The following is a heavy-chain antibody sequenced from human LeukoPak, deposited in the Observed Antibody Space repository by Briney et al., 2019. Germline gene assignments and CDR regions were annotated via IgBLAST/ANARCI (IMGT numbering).Heavy chain of an antibody. J-gene: IGHJ4*02. D-gene: IGHD3-3*01. CDR3: ARGPYYDFWSGYEGGYFDY. CDR2: INPNSGGT. CDR1: GYTFTGYY. Sequence: RASVKVSCKASGYTFTGYYMHWVRQAPGQGLEWMGWINPNSGGTNYAQKFQGRVTMTRDTSISTAYMELSRLRSDDTAVYYCARGPYYDFWSGYEGGYFDYWGQGTLATVSS. V-gene: IGHV1-2*02.